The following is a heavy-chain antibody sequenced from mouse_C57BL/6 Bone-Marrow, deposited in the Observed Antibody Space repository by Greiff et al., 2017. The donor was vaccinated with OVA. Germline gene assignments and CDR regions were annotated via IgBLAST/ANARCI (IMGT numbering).Heavy chain of an antibody. D-gene: IGHD2-3*01. CDR2: ISDGGSYT. J-gene: IGHJ4*01. V-gene: IGHV5-4*01. CDR1: GFTFSSYA. CDR3: ARRRIYDGYPYYAMDY. Sequence: EVQLQESGGGLVKPGGSLKLSCAASGFTFSSYALSWVRQTPEKRLEWVATISDGGSYTYYPDNVKGRFTISRDNAKNNLYLQMSHLKSEDTAMYYCARRRIYDGYPYYAMDYWGQGTSVTVSS.